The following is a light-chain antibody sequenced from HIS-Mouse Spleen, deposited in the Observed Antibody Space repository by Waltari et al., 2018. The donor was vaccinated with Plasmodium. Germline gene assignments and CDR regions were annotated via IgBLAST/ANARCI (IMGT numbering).Light chain of an antibody. CDR3: QQYGSSPLT. J-gene: IGKJ4*01. Sequence: EIVLTQSPCTLSLTPGESATLSSRASQRVSSSYLAWYQQKPGQAPRLLIYGASSRATGIPDRFSGSGSGTDFTLTISRLEPEDFAVYYCQQYGSSPLTFGGGTKVEIK. V-gene: IGKV3-20*01. CDR2: GAS. CDR1: QRVSSSY.